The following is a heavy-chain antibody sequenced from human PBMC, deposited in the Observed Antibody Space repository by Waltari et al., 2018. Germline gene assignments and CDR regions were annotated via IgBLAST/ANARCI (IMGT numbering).Heavy chain of an antibody. J-gene: IGHJ4*02. CDR2: GYCNGNT. V-gene: IGHV4-39*01. D-gene: IGHD3-10*01. Sequence: QLHLQMSGPGLVKPSETLSLTCTVSGGSISETFYYWAWIRQTPGKGLEWIGSGYCNGNTYDNPSLRSQVTILEYNSNTQCSLDLTSVAAAGTAIYYGARHGGKGSGGQSDYWGQGKLVTVSS. CDR3: ARHGGKGSGGQSDY. CDR1: GGSISETFYY.